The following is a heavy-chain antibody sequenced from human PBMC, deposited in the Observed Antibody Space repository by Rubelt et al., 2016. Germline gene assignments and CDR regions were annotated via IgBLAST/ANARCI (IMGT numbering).Heavy chain of an antibody. CDR2: ISSSGSTI. D-gene: IGHD2/OR15-2a*01. CDR3: ATSDFHPGDYYYGMDV. V-gene: IGHV3-48*02. Sequence: GFVWVSYISSSGSTIYYADSVKGRFTISRDNAKNSLYLQMNSLRDEDTAVYYCATSDFHPGDYYYGMDVWGQGTTVTVSS. J-gene: IGHJ6*02.